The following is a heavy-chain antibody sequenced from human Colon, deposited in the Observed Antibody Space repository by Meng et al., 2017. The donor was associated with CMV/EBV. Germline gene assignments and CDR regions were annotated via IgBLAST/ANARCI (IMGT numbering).Heavy chain of an antibody. Sequence: GESLKISCATSGFTFTNYWMSWVRQVPGKGLEWVANIKQDGSEKSYVDSVKGRFTISRDNAKKSLYLQMNSLRAEDTAVYYCARDGCSVWGQGTTVTVSS. CDR3: ARDGCSV. D-gene: IGHD4/OR15-4a*01. CDR1: GFTFTNYW. CDR2: IKQDGSEK. J-gene: IGHJ6*02. V-gene: IGHV3-7*01.